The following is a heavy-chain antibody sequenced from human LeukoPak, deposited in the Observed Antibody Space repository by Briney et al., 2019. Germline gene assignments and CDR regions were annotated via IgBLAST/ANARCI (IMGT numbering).Heavy chain of an antibody. CDR1: GGSISSSSYY. J-gene: IGHJ3*02. D-gene: IGHD6-13*01. Sequence: SETLSLTCTVSGGSISSSSYYWGWIRQPPGKGLEWIGSIYYSGSTYYNPSLKSRVTISVDTSKNQFSLKLSSVTAADTAVYYCARALIAADGKGAFDIWGQGTMVTVSS. CDR2: IYYSGST. CDR3: ARALIAADGKGAFDI. V-gene: IGHV4-39*07.